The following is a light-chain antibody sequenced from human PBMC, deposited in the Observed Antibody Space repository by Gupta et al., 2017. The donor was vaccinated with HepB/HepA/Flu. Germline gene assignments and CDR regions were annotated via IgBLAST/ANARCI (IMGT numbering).Light chain of an antibody. CDR3: QQLNSYPLT. V-gene: IGKV1-9*01. Sequence: DLQLTQSPSFLSASVGDRVTITCRASQDISTYLAWYQQKPGKAPKLLIYAASTLRSGVPSRFSGSGSGTEFTLTIRSLQPEDFATYYCQQLNSYPLTFGGGTKVEIK. CDR1: QDISTY. CDR2: AAS. J-gene: IGKJ4*01.